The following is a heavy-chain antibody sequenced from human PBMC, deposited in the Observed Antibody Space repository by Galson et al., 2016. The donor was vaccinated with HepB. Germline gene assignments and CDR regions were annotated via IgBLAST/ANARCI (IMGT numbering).Heavy chain of an antibody. D-gene: IGHD6-19*01. CDR3: ARAGHSSGWYPFNFWWFDP. V-gene: IGHV3-48*02. Sequence: SLRLSCAASGFAFDIHALIWVRQAPGKGLEWVSYISSSSTIYYADSVKGRFTISRDNAKNSLYLQMNSLRDEDTAVYYCARAGHSSGWYPFNFWWFDPWGQGTLVTVSS. J-gene: IGHJ5*02. CDR2: ISSSSTI. CDR1: GFAFDIHA.